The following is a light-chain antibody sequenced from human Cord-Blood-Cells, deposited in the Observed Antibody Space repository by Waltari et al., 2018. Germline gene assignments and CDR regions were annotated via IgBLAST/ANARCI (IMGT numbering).Light chain of an antibody. Sequence: QSVLTQPASASGTAGQGATLPCSGRRSNHGSSYVYWYQQLPGPPPKLLIHRNNQRPSRVPDRFSGSKSGTSASLAIRGLQSEDDADYYCAAWDDSLSGHYGFGTGTKVTVL. V-gene: IGLV1-47*01. J-gene: IGLJ1*01. CDR3: AAWDDSLSGHYG. CDR1: RSNHGSSY. CDR2: RNN.